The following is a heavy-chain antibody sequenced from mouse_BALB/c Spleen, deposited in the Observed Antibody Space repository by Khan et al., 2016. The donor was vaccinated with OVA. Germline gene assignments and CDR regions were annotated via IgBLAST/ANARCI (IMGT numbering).Heavy chain of an antibody. Sequence: QVQLQQSGAELSRPGASVKMSCKASGYTFTSNTMHWVKQRPGQGLEWIGYINPRSDYTIYSQKFKDKATLTADISSSTAYMPLSSLTSDDSEVYYCARRTTGYAMDYWGQGTSVTVSS. D-gene: IGHD2-14*01. J-gene: IGHJ4*01. CDR1: GYTFTSNT. V-gene: IGHV1-4*01. CDR2: INPRSDYT. CDR3: ARRTTGYAMDY.